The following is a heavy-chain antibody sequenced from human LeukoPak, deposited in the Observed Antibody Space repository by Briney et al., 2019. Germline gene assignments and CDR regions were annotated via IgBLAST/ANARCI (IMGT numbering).Heavy chain of an antibody. V-gene: IGHV3-23*01. CDR3: AKDGTVSYDFWSGYYTGYFDY. CDR2: ISGSGGST. Sequence: PGGSLRLSCAASGFTFSSYAMSWVRQAPGKGLEWVSAISGSGGSTYYADSVKGRFTISRDNSKNTLYLQMNSLGAEDTAVYYCAKDGTVSYDFWSGYYTGYFDYWGQGTLVTVSS. D-gene: IGHD3-3*01. CDR1: GFTFSSYA. J-gene: IGHJ4*02.